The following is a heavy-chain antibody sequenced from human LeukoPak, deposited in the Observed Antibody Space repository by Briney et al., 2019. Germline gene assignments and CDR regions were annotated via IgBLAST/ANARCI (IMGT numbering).Heavy chain of an antibody. CDR1: GGTFSSYA. J-gene: IGHJ4*02. Sequence: GASVKVSCKASGGTFSSYAISWVRQAPGQGLEWMGGIIPIFGTANYAQKFQGRVTITAGESTSTAYMELSSLRSEDTAVYYCASGVGDGYNWFFDYWGQGTLVTVSS. D-gene: IGHD5-24*01. CDR3: ASGVGDGYNWFFDY. CDR2: IIPIFGTA. V-gene: IGHV1-69*13.